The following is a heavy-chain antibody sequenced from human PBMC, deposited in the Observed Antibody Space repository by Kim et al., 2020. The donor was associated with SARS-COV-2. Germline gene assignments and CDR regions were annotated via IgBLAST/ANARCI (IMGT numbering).Heavy chain of an antibody. CDR1: GGSFSGYY. Sequence: SETLSLTCAVYGGSFSGYYWSWIRQPPGKGLEWIGEINHSGSTNYNPSLKSRVTISVDTSKNQFSLKLSSVTAADTAVYYCARDSRLELYYYYYGMDVWGQGTTVTVSS. D-gene: IGHD1-7*01. CDR3: ARDSRLELYYYYYGMDV. CDR2: INHSGST. J-gene: IGHJ6*02. V-gene: IGHV4-34*01.